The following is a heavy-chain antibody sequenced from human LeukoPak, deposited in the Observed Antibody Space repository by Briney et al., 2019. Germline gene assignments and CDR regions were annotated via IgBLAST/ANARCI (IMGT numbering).Heavy chain of an antibody. V-gene: IGHV3-74*01. CDR3: ATAACDY. CDR1: GFTFSSYR. J-gene: IGHJ4*02. Sequence: GGSLRLSCEASGFTFSSYRMHWVRHAPGKGLVWVSRIDNDGSSTTYADSVKGRFTISRDNAKNTLYLQMNSLRAEDTAVYYCATAACDYWGQGTLVTVSS. CDR2: IDNDGSST.